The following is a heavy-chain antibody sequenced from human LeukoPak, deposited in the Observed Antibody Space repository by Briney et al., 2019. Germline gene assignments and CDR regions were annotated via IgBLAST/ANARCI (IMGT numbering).Heavy chain of an antibody. Sequence: PSETLSLTCAVYGGYFSAYYWSWIRQSPGKGLQWIAEVNHRGDTNYNPSVKGRVTISVDTSKDQFSLKVTSLTAADTAVYYCARGPTISETGYFDYWGQGTLVTVSS. J-gene: IGHJ4*03. V-gene: IGHV4-34*01. D-gene: IGHD1-1*01. CDR1: GGYFSAYY. CDR2: VNHRGDT. CDR3: ARGPTISETGYFDY.